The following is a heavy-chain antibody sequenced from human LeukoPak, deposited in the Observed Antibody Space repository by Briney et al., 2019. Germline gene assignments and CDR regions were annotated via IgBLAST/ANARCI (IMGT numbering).Heavy chain of an antibody. V-gene: IGHV1-69*06. Sequence: GASVKVSCKASGGTFSSYAISWVRQAPGQGLERMGGIIPIFGTANYAQKFQGRVTITADKSTSTAYMELSSLRSEDTAVYYCARAELLWFGELKYNWFDPWGQGTLVTVSS. CDR3: ARAELLWFGELKYNWFDP. CDR1: GGTFSSYA. D-gene: IGHD3-10*01. CDR2: IIPIFGTA. J-gene: IGHJ5*02.